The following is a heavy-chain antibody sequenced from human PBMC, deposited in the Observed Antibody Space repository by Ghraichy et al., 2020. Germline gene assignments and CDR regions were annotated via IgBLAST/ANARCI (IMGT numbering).Heavy chain of an antibody. J-gene: IGHJ4*02. CDR2: ISGSGGST. CDR1: GFTFSSYA. Sequence: ESLNISCAASGFTFSSYAMSWVRQAPGKGLEWVSAISGSGGSTYYADSVKGRFTISRDNSKNTLYLQMNSLRAEDTAVYYCAKDRGRPGTTYVFGDYWGQGTLVTVSS. D-gene: IGHD3-16*01. V-gene: IGHV3-23*01. CDR3: AKDRGRPGTTYVFGDY.